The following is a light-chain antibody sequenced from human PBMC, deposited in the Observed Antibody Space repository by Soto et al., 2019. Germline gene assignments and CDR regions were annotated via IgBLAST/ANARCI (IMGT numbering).Light chain of an antibody. Sequence: SQLTQAPSSLPASVGDRYTITCQASQGISSALAWYQQKQGKXSKXXIYDASSLESGVPSRFRGSGSGTDVTINICSLKPEDFATDEGQQLKNYPLTFGEGTKVEIK. CDR2: DAS. CDR1: QGISSA. CDR3: QQLKNYPLT. J-gene: IGKJ4*01. V-gene: IGKV1D-13*01.